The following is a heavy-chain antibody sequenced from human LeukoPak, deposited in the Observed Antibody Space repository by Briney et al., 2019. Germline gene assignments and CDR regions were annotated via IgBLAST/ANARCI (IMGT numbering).Heavy chain of an antibody. D-gene: IGHD3-10*01. V-gene: IGHV3-74*01. J-gene: IGHJ4*02. CDR1: GFTFSDYW. CDR2: IKTDGRDT. Sequence: GGSLRLSCAASGFTFSDYWMHWVRQAPGKGLVWVSRIKTDGRDTNYADSVKGRFTISRDNAKNTLYLQMNSLRAEDTAVYYCAREGLPAALPTNGELLVRNFPGRRYYFDYWGQGTLVTVSS. CDR3: AREGLPAALPTNGELLVRNFPGRRYYFDY.